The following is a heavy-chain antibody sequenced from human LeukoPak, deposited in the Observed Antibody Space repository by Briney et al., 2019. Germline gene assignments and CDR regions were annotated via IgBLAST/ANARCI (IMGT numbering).Heavy chain of an antibody. CDR1: GGTFSSYA. CDR2: IIPIFGTA. CDR3: ARDLGGAAGTRYFDY. V-gene: IGHV1-69*13. J-gene: IGHJ4*02. D-gene: IGHD6-13*01. Sequence: SVKVSCKASGGTFSSYAISWVRQAPGQGLEWMGEIIPIFGTANYAQKFQGRVTITADESTSTAYMELSSLRSEDTAVYYCARDLGGAAGTRYFDYWGQGTLVTVS.